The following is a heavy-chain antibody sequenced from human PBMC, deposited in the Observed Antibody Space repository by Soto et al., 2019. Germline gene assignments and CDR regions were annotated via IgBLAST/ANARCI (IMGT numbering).Heavy chain of an antibody. D-gene: IGHD1-26*01. J-gene: IGHJ4*02. Sequence: GGSLRLSCAASGFTFSRHWMHWVRQAPGKGLSWVSHIGPDGYKTRDADSVKGRFIISRDNARNTLYLQMNSLRDDDTAVYYCVRDQKWAYDCWDTGLLVTVSS. V-gene: IGHV3-74*01. CDR2: IGPDGYKT. CDR1: GFTFSRHW. CDR3: VRDQKWAYDC.